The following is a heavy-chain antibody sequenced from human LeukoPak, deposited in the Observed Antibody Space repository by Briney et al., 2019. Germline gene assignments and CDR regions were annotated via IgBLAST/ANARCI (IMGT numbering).Heavy chain of an antibody. V-gene: IGHV3-23*01. Sequence: GGSLRLSCAASGFTFSSYAMSWVRQAPGKGLEWVSAISGIGDSTYYADSVKGRFTISRDNSKNTLYLQMNSLRAEDTAVYYCAKAGYNWNSLDYWGQGTLVTVSS. CDR1: GFTFSSYA. D-gene: IGHD1-1*01. CDR3: AKAGYNWNSLDY. CDR2: ISGIGDST. J-gene: IGHJ4*02.